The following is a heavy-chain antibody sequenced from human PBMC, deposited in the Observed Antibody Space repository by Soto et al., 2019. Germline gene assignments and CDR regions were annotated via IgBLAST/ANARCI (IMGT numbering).Heavy chain of an antibody. CDR1: GFTFSSYS. D-gene: IGHD3-3*01. CDR3: ARGYDFWSGYHRPFDD. Sequence: EVQLVESGGGLVQPGGSLRLSCAASGFTFSSYSMNWVRQAPGKGLEWVSYISSSSSTIYYADSVKGRFTISRDNAKNSLYLQMNSLRAEDTAVYYCARGYDFWSGYHRPFDDWGQGTLVTVSS. CDR2: ISSSSSTI. V-gene: IGHV3-48*01. J-gene: IGHJ4*02.